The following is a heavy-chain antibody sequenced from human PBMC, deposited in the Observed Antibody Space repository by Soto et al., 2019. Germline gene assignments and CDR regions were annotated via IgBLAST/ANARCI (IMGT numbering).Heavy chain of an antibody. J-gene: IGHJ4*02. V-gene: IGHV1-69*02. CDR2: IIPILGIA. CDR1: GGTFNSYT. Sequence: QVQLVQSGAEVKKPGSSVKFSCKASGGTFNSYTITWVRQAPGQGLEWMGRIIPILGIANYAQKYQGRVTITADKSTSTAYMELSSLRSEDTAVYYCARGDGYNRYWGQGTLVTVSS. CDR3: ARGDGYNRY. D-gene: IGHD5-12*01.